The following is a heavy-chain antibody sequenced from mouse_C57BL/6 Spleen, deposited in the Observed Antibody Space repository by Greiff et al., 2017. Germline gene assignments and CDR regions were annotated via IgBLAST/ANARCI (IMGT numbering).Heavy chain of an antibody. J-gene: IGHJ4*01. CDR1: GFTFSSYG. V-gene: IGHV5-6*02. Sequence: EVMLVESGGDLVKPGGSLKLSCAASGFTFSSYGMSWFRQTPDKRLEWVATISSGGSYTYYPDSVKGRFTISRDNAKNTLYLQMSSLKSEDTAMYYSARRGTIVATDYAMDYWGQGTSVTVSS. D-gene: IGHD1-1*01. CDR2: ISSGGSYT. CDR3: ARRGTIVATDYAMDY.